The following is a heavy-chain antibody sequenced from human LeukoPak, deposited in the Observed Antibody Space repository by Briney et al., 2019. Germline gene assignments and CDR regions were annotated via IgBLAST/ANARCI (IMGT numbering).Heavy chain of an antibody. J-gene: IGHJ4*02. D-gene: IGHD3-10*01. CDR2: ISGSGGST. Sequence: GGSLRLSCAACGHTFSSYSMSGVPQAPGKGLEWVSAISGSGGSTYYADSVKGRFTISRDNSKNTLYLQMNSLRAEDTAVYYCAKDYLAYMGSVSYYNLYFGYWGQGTLVTVSS. V-gene: IGHV3-23*01. CDR3: AKDYLAYMGSVSYYNLYFGY. CDR1: GHTFSSYS.